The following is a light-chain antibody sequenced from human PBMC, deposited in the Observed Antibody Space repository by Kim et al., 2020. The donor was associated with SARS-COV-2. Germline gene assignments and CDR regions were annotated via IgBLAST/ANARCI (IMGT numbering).Light chain of an antibody. CDR3: QQFHNYPYT. CDR2: EVS. Sequence: SASVGDTVTITCRASQAISTYVAWYQQDPGKAPKLLIYEVSTLRSGVPSRFSGSRSGSVFTLTISSLQPEDFATYYCQQFHNYPYTFGQGTKLEI. CDR1: QAISTY. V-gene: IGKV1-9*01. J-gene: IGKJ2*01.